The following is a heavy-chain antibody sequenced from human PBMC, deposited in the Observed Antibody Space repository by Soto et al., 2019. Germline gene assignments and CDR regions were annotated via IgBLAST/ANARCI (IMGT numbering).Heavy chain of an antibody. V-gene: IGHV4-59*01. J-gene: IGHJ5*02. D-gene: IGHD1-26*01. Sequence: SETLSLTCIVSGVSISSGYCTWIRQSPGKGLEWIGYISHSGLRHYRASLQSRLTMSVETSKNQFSLNSTSVTAADTAIYSCATSNTTCPGCYSWGQGTLVPVSS. CDR1: GVSISSGY. CDR3: ATSNTTCPGCYS. CDR2: ISHSGLR.